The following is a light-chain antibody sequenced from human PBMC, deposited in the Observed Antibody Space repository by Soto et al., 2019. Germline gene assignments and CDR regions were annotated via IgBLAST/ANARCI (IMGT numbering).Light chain of an antibody. V-gene: IGLV2-11*01. Sequence: QSALTQPRSVSGSPGQSVTISCTGTSSDVGGYEYVSWYQQYPGKAPKLMIYAVTRRPSGVPDRFSGSKSSNTASLTISGLQAEDEADYYCCSYAGSYTWVFGGGTKVTVL. J-gene: IGLJ3*02. CDR2: AVT. CDR3: CSYAGSYTWV. CDR1: SSDVGGYEY.